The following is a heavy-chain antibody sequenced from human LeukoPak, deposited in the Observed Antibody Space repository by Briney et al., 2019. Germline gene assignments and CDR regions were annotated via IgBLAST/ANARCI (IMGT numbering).Heavy chain of an antibody. Sequence: PSETLSHTCTVSGGSISSYHWSWIRQPAGKGLEWIGRIYTSGSTNYNPSLKSRVTMSVDTSKNQFSLKLSSVTAADTAVYYCARSEQLAPRYYYYYMDVWGKGTTVTVSS. CDR2: IYTSGST. D-gene: IGHD6-6*01. CDR1: GGSISSYH. V-gene: IGHV4-4*07. CDR3: ARSEQLAPRYYYYYMDV. J-gene: IGHJ6*03.